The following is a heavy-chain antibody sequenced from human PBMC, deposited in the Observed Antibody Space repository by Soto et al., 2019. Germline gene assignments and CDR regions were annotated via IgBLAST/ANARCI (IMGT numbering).Heavy chain of an antibody. V-gene: IGHV1-46*01. J-gene: IGHJ5*02. D-gene: IGHD4-4*01. Sequence: QVQLVQSGAEVKKPGASVKVSCKASGYTFTSYYMHWVRQAPGQGLEGMGIINPSGGSTSYAQKYQGRVTMTRDTSTSTVYMELSSLRSEDTAVYYCARDRSRLTVTTRWFDPWGQGTLVTVSS. CDR1: GYTFTSYY. CDR3: ARDRSRLTVTTRWFDP. CDR2: INPSGGST.